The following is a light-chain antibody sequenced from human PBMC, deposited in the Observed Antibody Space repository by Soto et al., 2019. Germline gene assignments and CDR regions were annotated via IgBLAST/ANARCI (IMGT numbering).Light chain of an antibody. V-gene: IGKV1-5*01. J-gene: IGKJ4*01. CDR2: DAS. Sequence: DIQMTQYPSILTAFVGDSVNITCRASQSVSRWLAWYQQKPGKAPKLLIYDASSLNSGVPSRFSGSQSGTEFTLTITSLLPDDFATYFCQQYSSYSFPTFGGGTKVDIK. CDR1: QSVSRW. CDR3: QQYSSYSFPT.